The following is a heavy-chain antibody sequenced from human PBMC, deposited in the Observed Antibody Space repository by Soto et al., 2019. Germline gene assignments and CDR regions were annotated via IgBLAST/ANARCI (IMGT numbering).Heavy chain of an antibody. CDR1: GFTFSDYY. Sequence: GGSLRLSCAASGFTFSDYYMSWIRQAPGKGLEWVSYISSSGSTIYYADSVKGRFTISRDNAKNSLYLQMNSLRAEDTAVYYCARAERLMGGSCYYTLCHPDSFDYWGQGTLVTVSS. D-gene: IGHD2-15*01. CDR3: ARAERLMGGSCYYTLCHPDSFDY. J-gene: IGHJ4*02. V-gene: IGHV3-11*01. CDR2: ISSSGSTI.